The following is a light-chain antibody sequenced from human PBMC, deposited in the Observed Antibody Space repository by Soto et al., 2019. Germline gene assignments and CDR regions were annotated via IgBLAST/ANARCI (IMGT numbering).Light chain of an antibody. CDR3: SSYTGRSTLV. Sequence: QSVLTQPASVSGSPGQSITISCTGTSSDVGGYNYVSWYQQHPGKAPKLMIYEVSNRPSGVSNRFSGSKSGNTASLTISGLQAEDEADYYYSSYTGRSTLVFGGGTKVTVL. V-gene: IGLV2-14*01. CDR1: SSDVGGYNY. CDR2: EVS. J-gene: IGLJ2*01.